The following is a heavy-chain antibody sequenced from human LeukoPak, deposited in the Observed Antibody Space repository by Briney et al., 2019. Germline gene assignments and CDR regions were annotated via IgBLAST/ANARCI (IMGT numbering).Heavy chain of an antibody. V-gene: IGHV3-23*01. J-gene: IGHJ4*02. CDR3: AKNGKQQLFGDY. D-gene: IGHD6-13*01. CDR2: ISGSGGST. CDR1: GFTFSNAW. Sequence: GGSLRLSCAVSGFTFSNAWMSWVRQAPGKGLEWVSAISGSGGSTYYADSVKGRFTISRDNSKNTLYLQMNSLRAEDTAVYYCAKNGKQQLFGDYWGQGTLVTVSS.